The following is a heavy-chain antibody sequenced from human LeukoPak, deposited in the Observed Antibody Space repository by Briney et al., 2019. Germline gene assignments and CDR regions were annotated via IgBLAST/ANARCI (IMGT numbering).Heavy chain of an antibody. CDR1: GFTFNRCW. Sequence: GGSLRLSCVVSGFTFNRCWMNWVRQAPGKGLEWVAHINPDGRDTYYVDSVKGRFTISRDNAQNSMYLQINSLRVEDTAVYYCTSWGDTTAEYFQRWGQGTLVTVSS. CDR2: INPDGRDT. CDR3: TSWGDTTAEYFQR. D-gene: IGHD2-21*02. J-gene: IGHJ1*01. V-gene: IGHV3-7*01.